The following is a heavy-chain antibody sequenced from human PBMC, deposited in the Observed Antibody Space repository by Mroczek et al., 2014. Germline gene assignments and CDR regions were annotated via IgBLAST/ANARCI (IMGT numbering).Heavy chain of an antibody. CDR1: GYTFTGYY. J-gene: IGHJ2*01. CDR2: INPNSGGT. D-gene: IGHD3-10*01. CDR3: ARDWGYSMVRWYFDL. V-gene: IGHV1-2*02. Sequence: QVQLVESGAEVKKPGASVKVSCKASGYTFTGYYMHWVRQAPGQGLEWMGWINPNSGGTNYAQKFQGRVTMTRDTSISTAYMELSRLRSDDTAVYYCARDWGYSMVRWYFDLWGRGTLVTVSS.